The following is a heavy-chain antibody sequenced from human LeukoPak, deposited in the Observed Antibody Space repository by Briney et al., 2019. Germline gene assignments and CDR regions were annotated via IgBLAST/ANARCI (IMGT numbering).Heavy chain of an antibody. Sequence: ETLSLTCTVSGGSISSSSYYWGWIRQPPGKGLEWVSVIYRSGSTHYADSVKDRFIISRDNSKNTLYLQMNSLRAEDTAVYYCAREAENYGLTFDIWGQGTMVTVSS. CDR3: AREAENYGLTFDI. V-gene: IGHV3-66*01. J-gene: IGHJ3*02. CDR1: GGSISSSSYY. CDR2: IYRSGST. D-gene: IGHD3-10*01.